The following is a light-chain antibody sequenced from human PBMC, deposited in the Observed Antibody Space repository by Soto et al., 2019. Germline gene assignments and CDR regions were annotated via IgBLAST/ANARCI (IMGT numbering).Light chain of an antibody. J-gene: IGLJ2*01. CDR1: SSDVGGYNY. V-gene: IGLV2-11*01. CDR2: DVT. CDR3: CSYAGRSTFVV. Sequence: QSALTQPRSVSGSPGQSVTISCTGTSSDVGGYNYVSWYQQHPGKAPKLMIYDVTTRPSGVPDRFSGSKSGNTASLTISGLQAEDESEYYCCSYAGRSTFVVFGGGTKLTVL.